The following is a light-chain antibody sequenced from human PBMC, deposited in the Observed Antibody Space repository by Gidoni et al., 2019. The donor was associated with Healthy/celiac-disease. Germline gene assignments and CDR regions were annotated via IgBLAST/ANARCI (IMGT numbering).Light chain of an antibody. CDR3: QVWDSSSDHPVV. V-gene: IGLV3-21*04. Sequence: SYVLTQPPSVSVAPGKTARSTCGGNNIGSKSVHWYQQKPGQAPVLVIYYDSDRPSGIPERFSGSNSGNTATLTISRVEAGDEADYYCQVWDSSSDHPVVFGGGTKLTVL. CDR1: NIGSKS. J-gene: IGLJ2*01. CDR2: YDS.